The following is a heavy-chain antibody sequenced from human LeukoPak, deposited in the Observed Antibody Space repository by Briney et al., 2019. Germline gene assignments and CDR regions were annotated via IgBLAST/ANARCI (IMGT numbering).Heavy chain of an antibody. J-gene: IGHJ4*02. CDR3: ARRYAAYGIAEYYYDS. Sequence: SETLSLTCAVYGGSFSGYYWSWIRQPPGKGLEWIGEINHSGSTNYNPSLKSRVTISVDTSKNQFSLRLRSVTAADTAVYYCARRYAAYGIAEYYYDSWGQGSLVTVSS. D-gene: IGHD6-13*01. CDR2: INHSGST. V-gene: IGHV4-34*01. CDR1: GGSFSGYY.